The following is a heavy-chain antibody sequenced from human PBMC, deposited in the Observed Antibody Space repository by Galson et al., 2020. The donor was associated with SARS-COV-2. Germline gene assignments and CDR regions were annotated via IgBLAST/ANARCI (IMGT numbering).Heavy chain of an antibody. V-gene: IGHV3-7*01. CDR2: IKQDGSEK. Sequence: GGSLRLSCAVSGFTFNRNWMSCVRQAPGKGLEWVANIKQDGSEKNYVDSVKGRFTISRDNAKNSLYLQMDGLRAEDTAVYFCAREGGVAVAATEMDVWGKGTTVTISS. CDR3: AREGGVAVAATEMDV. J-gene: IGHJ6*04. D-gene: IGHD2-15*01. CDR1: GFTFNRNW.